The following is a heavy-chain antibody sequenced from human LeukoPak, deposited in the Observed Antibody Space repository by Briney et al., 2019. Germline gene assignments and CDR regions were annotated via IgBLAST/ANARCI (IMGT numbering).Heavy chain of an antibody. Sequence: GRSLRLSCAASGLTFSSYTMHWVRQAPGKGLEWVAVISYDGSNKYYADSVKGRFTISRDNSKNTLYLQINSLRAEDTAVYYCARDFWSGFFSLGYWGQGTLVTVSS. CDR2: ISYDGSNK. CDR1: GLTFSSYT. D-gene: IGHD3-3*01. J-gene: IGHJ4*02. CDR3: ARDFWSGFFSLGY. V-gene: IGHV3-30*04.